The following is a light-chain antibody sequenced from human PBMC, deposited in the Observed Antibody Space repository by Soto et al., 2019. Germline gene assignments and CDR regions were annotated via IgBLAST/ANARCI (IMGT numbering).Light chain of an antibody. V-gene: IGLV2-14*01. CDR1: SSDVGGYNY. Sequence: QSALTQPASVSGYPGQSITISCTGTSSDVGGYNYVSWYQQHPGKAPKLMIYEVSNRTSGVSNRFSGSKSGNTASLTISGLQAEDEADYYCSSYTSSSTPVVFGGGTKLTVL. J-gene: IGLJ2*01. CDR3: SSYTSSSTPVV. CDR2: EVS.